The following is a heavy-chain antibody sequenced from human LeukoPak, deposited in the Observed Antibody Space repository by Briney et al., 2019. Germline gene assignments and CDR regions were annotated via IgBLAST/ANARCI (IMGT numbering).Heavy chain of an antibody. CDR2: ISYDGSNK. CDR3: AKEARLLWFGDRLEN. CDR1: EFTFSNYG. V-gene: IGHV3-30*18. D-gene: IGHD3-10*01. J-gene: IGHJ4*02. Sequence: GGSLRLSCAASEFTFSNYGMHWVRQAPGKGLEWVAVISYDGSNKYYADSVKGRFTISRDNSKNTLYLQMNSLRAEDTAVYSCAKEARLLWFGDRLENWGQGTLVTVSS.